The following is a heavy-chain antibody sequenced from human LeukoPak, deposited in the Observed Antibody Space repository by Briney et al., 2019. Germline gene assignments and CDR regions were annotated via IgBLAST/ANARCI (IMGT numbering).Heavy chain of an antibody. CDR1: GFTFSSYS. J-gene: IGHJ4*02. CDR3: ARDNSDYDSSFFDY. Sequence: GGSLRLSCAASGFTFSSYSMNWVRQAPGKGLEWVSSISSSSLYIYYADSVKGRFTISRDNAKNSLFLQMNSLRAEDTAVYYCARDNSDYDSSFFDYWGQGTLVTVSS. CDR2: ISSSSLYI. D-gene: IGHD3-22*01. V-gene: IGHV3-21*01.